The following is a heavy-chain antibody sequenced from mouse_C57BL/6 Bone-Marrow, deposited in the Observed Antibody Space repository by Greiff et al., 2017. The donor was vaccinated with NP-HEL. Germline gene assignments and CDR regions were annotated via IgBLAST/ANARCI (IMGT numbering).Heavy chain of an antibody. Sequence: EVKVVESGGDLVKPGGSLKLSCAASGFTFSSYGISWVRQTPDKRLEWVATISSGGSYTYYPDSVKGRFTISRDNAKNTLYLQMSRLKSEDTAMYYSARRRYYMDYGGKGTTLTGSS. CDR1: GFTFSSYG. V-gene: IGHV5-6*02. CDR2: ISSGGSYT. J-gene: IGHJ2*01. CDR3: ARRRYYMDY.